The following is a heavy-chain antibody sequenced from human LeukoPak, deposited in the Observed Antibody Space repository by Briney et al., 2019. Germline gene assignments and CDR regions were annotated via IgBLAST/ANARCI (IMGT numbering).Heavy chain of an antibody. Sequence: GGALRLSCAASRFSFNKYLMSWVRPAPGKGLEWVSRIYDKADGGTMDYAAPVKGRFTISRDNSKNTVYIQMNNLATEDAAVYYCTTDPPGGFWGQGTLVTVSS. J-gene: IGHJ4*02. D-gene: IGHD6-25*01. V-gene: IGHV3-15*01. CDR3: TTDPPGGF. CDR2: IYDKADGGTM. CDR1: RFSFNKYL.